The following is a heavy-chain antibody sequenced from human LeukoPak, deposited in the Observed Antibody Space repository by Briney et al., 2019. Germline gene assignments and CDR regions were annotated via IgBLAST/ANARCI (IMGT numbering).Heavy chain of an antibody. J-gene: IGHJ6*03. Sequence: SETLSLTCTVSGCSISSYYWSWIRQPPGKGLEWMGWINYSGSTNYNPSLKSRVTISVDTSKNQFSLKLSSVTAADTAVYYCARGRDSYGPNYYYYYMYVWGKGTTVTVSS. CDR1: GCSISSYY. V-gene: IGHV4-59*01. CDR3: ARGRDSYGPNYYYYYMYV. CDR2: INYSGST. D-gene: IGHD5-18*01.